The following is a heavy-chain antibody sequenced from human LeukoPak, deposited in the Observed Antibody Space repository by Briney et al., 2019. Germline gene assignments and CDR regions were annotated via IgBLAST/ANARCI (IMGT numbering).Heavy chain of an antibody. CDR3: AREVEWELLPYYFDY. Sequence: AETLALTYAVSGYYISSGLYWGWIRQPPGKGLEWVGGIYHSGSTYYNPSLKSRVTISVATSKNQFSLKLSSVTAADTAVYYCAREVEWELLPYYFDYWGQGTLVTVSS. CDR2: IYHSGST. V-gene: IGHV4-38-2*02. CDR1: GYYISSGLY. D-gene: IGHD1-26*01. J-gene: IGHJ4*02.